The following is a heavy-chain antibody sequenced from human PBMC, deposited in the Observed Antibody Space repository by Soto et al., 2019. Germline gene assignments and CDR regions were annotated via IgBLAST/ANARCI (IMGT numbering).Heavy chain of an antibody. CDR3: ARCIAALSYYYYYYMDV. V-gene: IGHV4-31*03. Sequence: SETLSLTCTVSGGSISSGGYYWSWIRQHPGKGLEWIGYIYYSGSTYYNPSLKSRVTISVDTSKNQFSLKLSSVTAADTAVYYCARCIAALSYYYYYYMDVWGRGTTVTVSS. CDR1: GGSISSGGYY. J-gene: IGHJ6*03. D-gene: IGHD6-6*01. CDR2: IYYSGST.